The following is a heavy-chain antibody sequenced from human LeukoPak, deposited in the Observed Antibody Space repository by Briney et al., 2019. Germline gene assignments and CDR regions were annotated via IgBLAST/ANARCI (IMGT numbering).Heavy chain of an antibody. CDR1: GYSISSGYY. CDR2: IDTSGST. CDR3: AREFGYCTNGVCYRGFDP. D-gene: IGHD2-8*01. Sequence: SETLSLTCTVSGYSISSGYYWGWIRQPAGEGLEWIGRIDTSGSTNYNPSLKSRVTISVDTSKNQFSLKLSSVTAADTAVYYCAREFGYCTNGVCYRGFDPWGQGTLVTVSS. V-gene: IGHV4-61*02. J-gene: IGHJ5*02.